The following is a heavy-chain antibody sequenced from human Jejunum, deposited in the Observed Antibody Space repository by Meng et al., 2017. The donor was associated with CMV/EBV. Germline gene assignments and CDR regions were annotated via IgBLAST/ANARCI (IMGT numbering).Heavy chain of an antibody. J-gene: IGHJ4*02. CDR3: ARARSTTWYQDF. V-gene: IGHV4-38-2*01. Sequence: VSGFSISRGSYWGWIRQAPGRGLEWIGSVYHSGSAYYNPSLKSRVTISVDTSENQFSLRLDSVTAADTAVYYCARARSTTWYQDFWGQGTLVTVSS. CDR2: VYHSGSA. D-gene: IGHD6-13*01. CDR1: GFSISRGSY.